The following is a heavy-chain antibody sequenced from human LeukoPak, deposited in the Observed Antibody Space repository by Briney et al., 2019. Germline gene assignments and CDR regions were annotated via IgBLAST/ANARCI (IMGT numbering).Heavy chain of an antibody. J-gene: IGHJ4*02. CDR3: AKLGYNSWDFDY. V-gene: IGHV3-7*01. CDR1: GFTFRSYW. Sequence: GGSLRLSCAASGFTFRSYWMSWVRRPPGRGRDGVATINQDVSQIKYVDSVKGRFTISRDNAKNSLYLQMNSLRAEDMAVYYCAKLGYNSWDFDYWGQGTVVTVSS. CDR2: INQDVSQI. D-gene: IGHD6-13*01.